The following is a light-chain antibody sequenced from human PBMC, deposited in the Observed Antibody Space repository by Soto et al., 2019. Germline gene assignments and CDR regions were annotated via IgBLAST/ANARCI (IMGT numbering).Light chain of an antibody. V-gene: IGLV1-40*01. Sequence: QSVLTQPPSVSGAPGQRVTISCTGSSSNIGAGYDVHWYQLLPGTAPKLLIYDNNNRPSGVPDRFSGSKSGTSASLAITGLQTEDEADYYCQSYDSSLSESGWVFGGGTKRTVL. J-gene: IGLJ3*02. CDR2: DNN. CDR3: QSYDSSLSESGWV. CDR1: SSNIGAGYD.